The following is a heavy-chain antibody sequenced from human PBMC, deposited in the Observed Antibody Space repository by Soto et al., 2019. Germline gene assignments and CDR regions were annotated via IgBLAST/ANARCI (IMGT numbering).Heavy chain of an antibody. CDR3: ARANKDVNKSTIISSGFHGMDV. V-gene: IGHV3-21*01. CDR1: GFTFRGHS. D-gene: IGHD2-2*01. J-gene: IGHJ6*02. CDR2: ISTSSSFI. Sequence: GGSRRLSCEGCGFTFRGHSLNWVRQAPGRGLEWVASISTSSSFIYYGDPVGGRFIISRDNAKNSLDLQMDSPRVDGRAVYYCARANKDVNKSTIISSGFHGMDVWGQGITVTVSS.